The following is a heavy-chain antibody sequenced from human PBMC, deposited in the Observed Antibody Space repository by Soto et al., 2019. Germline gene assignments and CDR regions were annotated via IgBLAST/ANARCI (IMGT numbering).Heavy chain of an antibody. Sequence: QVQLQQWGAGLLKPSETLSLTCAVYGGSFSGYYWSWIRQPPGKGLEWIGEINHSGSTNYNPSLKSRVTISVDTSKNQFSLKLSSVTAADTAVYYCARGRGLSRPVPKRAHYYYGMDVWGQGTTVTVSS. J-gene: IGHJ6*02. D-gene: IGHD1-1*01. CDR1: GGSFSGYY. V-gene: IGHV4-34*01. CDR3: ARGRGLSRPVPKRAHYYYGMDV. CDR2: INHSGST.